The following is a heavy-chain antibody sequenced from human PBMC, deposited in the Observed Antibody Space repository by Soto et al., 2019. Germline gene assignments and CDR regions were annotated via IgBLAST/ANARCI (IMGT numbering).Heavy chain of an antibody. CDR1: GGSISSGGYY. Sequence: TLSLTCTVSGGSISSGGYYWSWIRQHPGKGLEWIGYIYYSVSTYYNPSLKSRVTISVDTSKNQFSLKLSSVTAADTAVYYCARAGIYSYGYYYYGMDVWGQGTTVTGSS. D-gene: IGHD5-18*01. V-gene: IGHV4-31*03. CDR2: IYYSVST. CDR3: ARAGIYSYGYYYYGMDV. J-gene: IGHJ6*02.